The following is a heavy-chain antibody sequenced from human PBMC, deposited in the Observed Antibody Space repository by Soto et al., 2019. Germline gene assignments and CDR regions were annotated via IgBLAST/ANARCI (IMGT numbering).Heavy chain of an antibody. V-gene: IGHV3-11*06. CDR1: GFTFSDYY. D-gene: IGHD3-22*01. CDR3: ARAPADSSGRGSYYGMDV. Sequence: PGGSLRLSCAASGFTFSDYYMSWIRQAPGKGLEWVSYISSSSSYTNYADSVKGRFTISRDNAKNSLYLQMNSLRAEDTAVYYCARAPADSSGRGSYYGMDVWGQGTTVTVSS. CDR2: ISSSSSYT. J-gene: IGHJ6*02.